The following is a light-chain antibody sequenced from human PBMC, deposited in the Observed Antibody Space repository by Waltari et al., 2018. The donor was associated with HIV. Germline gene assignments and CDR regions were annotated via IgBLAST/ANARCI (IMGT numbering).Light chain of an antibody. V-gene: IGKV1-5*03. CDR2: KAS. CDR1: QSISSW. J-gene: IGKJ2*03. Sequence: DIQMTQSPSTLSASVGDRVTITCRASQSISSWLAWYQQKPGKAPKLLIYKASSLESGVPSRFSGSGSGTEFTLTISSLQPDDFATYVCQQYNSYSFGQGTKLEIK. CDR3: QQYNSYS.